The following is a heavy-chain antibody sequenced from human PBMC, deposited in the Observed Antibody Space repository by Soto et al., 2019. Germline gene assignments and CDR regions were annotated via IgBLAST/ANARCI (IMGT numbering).Heavy chain of an antibody. CDR1: GFTFSDHF. J-gene: IGHJ6*02. CDR3: ASTYYYDSSGYYLCYYYYGMDV. V-gene: IGHV3-72*01. Sequence: GGSLRLSWAASGFTFSDHFMGWVRQAPGKGLEWVGRTRNKANSYTTEYAASVKGRFTISRDDSKNSLYLQMNSLKTEDTAVYYCASTYYYDSSGYYLCYYYYGMDVWGQGTTVTVSS. D-gene: IGHD3-22*01. CDR2: TRNKANSYTT.